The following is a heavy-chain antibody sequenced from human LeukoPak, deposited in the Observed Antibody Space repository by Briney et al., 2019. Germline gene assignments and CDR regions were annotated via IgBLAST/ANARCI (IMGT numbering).Heavy chain of an antibody. J-gene: IGHJ4*02. CDR3: ASLRILTGYPIDYFDY. Sequence: SETLSLTCTVSGASISSGTYYWSWIRQPAGKGLEWIVRIYTSGSTNYNPSLKSRVTISVDTSKNQFSLKMNSATAADTAVYYCASLRILTGYPIDYFDYWGQGTLVTVSS. V-gene: IGHV4-61*02. D-gene: IGHD3-9*01. CDR1: GASISSGTYY. CDR2: IYTSGST.